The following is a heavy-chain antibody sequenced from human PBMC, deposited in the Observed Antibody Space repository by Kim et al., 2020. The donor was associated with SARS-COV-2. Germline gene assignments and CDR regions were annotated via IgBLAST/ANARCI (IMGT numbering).Heavy chain of an antibody. CDR2: IWFDGSNK. Sequence: GGSLRLSCAASGFTFSNSGMHWVRQAPGKGLEWVAFIWFDGSNKYYADSVKGRFTISRDNSRNTLYLQMNSLRVEDTAVYYCARDFDGTYSLWYFDLWGRGTLVTVSS. CDR1: GFTFSNSG. CDR3: ARDFDGTYSLWYFDL. D-gene: IGHD1-26*01. V-gene: IGHV3-33*01. J-gene: IGHJ2*01.